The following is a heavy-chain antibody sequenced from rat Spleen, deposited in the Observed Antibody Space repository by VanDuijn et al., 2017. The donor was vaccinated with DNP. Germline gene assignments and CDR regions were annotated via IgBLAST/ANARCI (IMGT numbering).Heavy chain of an antibody. CDR3: ARYYGYNYYAMDA. V-gene: IGHV2-19*01. CDR2: IWSGGST. D-gene: IGHD1-9*01. CDR1: EFSLTDFS. J-gene: IGHJ4*01. Sequence: QVQLKESGPGLVQPSQTLSLTCTVSEFSLTDFSVHWVRQPPGKGLEWIAAIWSGGSTDYNSALKSRLSVSRDTSKSQVLLKMNSLQTEDTAMYFCARYYGYNYYAMDAWGQGTSVTVSS.